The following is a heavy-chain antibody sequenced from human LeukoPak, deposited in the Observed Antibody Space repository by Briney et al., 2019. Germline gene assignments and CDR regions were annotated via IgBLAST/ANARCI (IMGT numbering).Heavy chain of an antibody. Sequence: PSETLSLTCTVSGGSISSYYWSWIRQPPGKGLEWIGYIYYSGSTNYNPSLKSRVTISVDTSKNQFSLKLSSVTAADTAVYYCARGTMVRGVTGVWGQGTTVTVSS. D-gene: IGHD3-10*01. CDR2: IYYSGST. J-gene: IGHJ6*02. CDR3: ARGTMVRGVTGV. V-gene: IGHV4-59*01. CDR1: GGSISSYY.